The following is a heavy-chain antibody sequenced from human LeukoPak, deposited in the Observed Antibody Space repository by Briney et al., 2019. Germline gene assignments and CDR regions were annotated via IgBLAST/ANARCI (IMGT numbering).Heavy chain of an antibody. D-gene: IGHD3-10*01. Sequence: PSETLSLTCTVSGGSISSYYWSWIRQPPGKGLEWIGYIYYSGSTNYNPSLKSRVTISVDTSKNQFSLKLSSVTAADTAVYYCARFLYGSASYYYYYGMDVWGQGTTVTVSS. CDR3: ARFLYGSASYYYYYGMDV. CDR1: GGSISSYY. V-gene: IGHV4-59*01. J-gene: IGHJ6*02. CDR2: IYYSGST.